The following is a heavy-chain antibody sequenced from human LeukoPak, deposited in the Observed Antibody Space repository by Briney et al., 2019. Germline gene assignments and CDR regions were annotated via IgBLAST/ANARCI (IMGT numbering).Heavy chain of an antibody. CDR2: IYGDNAA. Sequence: GGSLRLSCAASEINVTTNYMTWIRQAPGKGLEWVSLIYGDNAAYYADSVKGRFTISRDNSKNTLYLQMNSLRAEDTAVYYCAKSISHPVTNAFDIWGQGTMVTVSS. CDR3: AKSISHPVTNAFDI. V-gene: IGHV3-53*01. J-gene: IGHJ3*02. CDR1: EINVTTNY. D-gene: IGHD4-17*01.